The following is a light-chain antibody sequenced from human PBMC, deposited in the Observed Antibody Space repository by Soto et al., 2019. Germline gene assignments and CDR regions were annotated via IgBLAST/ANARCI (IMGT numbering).Light chain of an antibody. Sequence: EIVMTQSPATLSVSPGERATLSCRASQSVSSNLAWYQQKPGQAPRLLIYGASTRATGIPARFSGSRSATEFTRTISSLQSEDFAVYYCQHYNNWPRTFGQGTKVEIK. V-gene: IGKV3-15*01. CDR1: QSVSSN. J-gene: IGKJ1*01. CDR3: QHYNNWPRT. CDR2: GAS.